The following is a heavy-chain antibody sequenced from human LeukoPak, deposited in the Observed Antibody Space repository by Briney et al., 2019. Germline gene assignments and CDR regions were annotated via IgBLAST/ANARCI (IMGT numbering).Heavy chain of an antibody. CDR1: GFTFGSYW. J-gene: IGHJ4*02. CDR3: ARVRGDYYLDY. Sequence: GGSLRLSCAVSGFTFGSYWMTWVRQAPGKGLEWVANIMQDGGHRNYVDSVRGRFTISRDNAKNSLYLQMNSLRAEDTAVYYCARVRGDYYLDYWGQGTLVTVSS. V-gene: IGHV3-7*04. D-gene: IGHD4-17*01. CDR2: IMQDGGHR.